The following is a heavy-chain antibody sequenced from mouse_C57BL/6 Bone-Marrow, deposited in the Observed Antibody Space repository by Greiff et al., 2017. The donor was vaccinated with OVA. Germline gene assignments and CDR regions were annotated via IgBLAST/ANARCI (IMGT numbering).Heavy chain of an antibody. CDR1: GFTFSDFY. CDR2: SRNKANDYTT. J-gene: IGHJ4*01. D-gene: IGHD1-1*01. Sequence: EVKVVESGGGLVQSGRSLRLSCATSGFTFSDFYMEWVRQAPGKGLEWIAASRNKANDYTTEYSASVKGRFIVSRDTSQSILYLQMNALRAEDTAIYYCARDNYGSSLDYWGQGTSVTVSS. V-gene: IGHV7-1*01. CDR3: ARDNYGSSLDY.